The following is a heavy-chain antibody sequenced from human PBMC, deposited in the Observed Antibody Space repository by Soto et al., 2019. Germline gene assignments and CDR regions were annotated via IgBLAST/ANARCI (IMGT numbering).Heavy chain of an antibody. CDR1: GGSISSYY. CDR3: VRANYFDY. Sequence: SETLSLTCTVSGGSISSYYWTWIRQFPGKGLEWIGNIYYSGSTNYNPFLKSRVTISVDTSKNQFSLKLSSVTAADTAVYYCVRANYFDYWGQGTMATV. J-gene: IGHJ4*02. V-gene: IGHV4-59*01. CDR2: IYYSGST.